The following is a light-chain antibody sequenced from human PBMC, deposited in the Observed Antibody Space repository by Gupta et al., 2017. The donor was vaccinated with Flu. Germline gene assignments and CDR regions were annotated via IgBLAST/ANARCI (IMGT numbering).Light chain of an antibody. CDR2: RNN. J-gene: IGLJ3*02. Sequence: QSVLTQPPSASGTPGQRVTISCSGSSSNIGSNYVYWYQQLPGTAPNLLIYRNNQRPSGIPDRFSGSKSGTSASLAISGLRSEDEADYYCAAWDDGLSGPVFGGGTKLTVL. V-gene: IGLV1-47*01. CDR3: AAWDDGLSGPV. CDR1: SSNIGSNY.